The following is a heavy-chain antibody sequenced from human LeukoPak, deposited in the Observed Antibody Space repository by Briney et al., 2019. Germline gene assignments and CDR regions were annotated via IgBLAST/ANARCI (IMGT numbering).Heavy chain of an antibody. CDR2: INHSGST. Sequence: SETLSFTCTVYGGSFSGYYWSWIRQPPGKGLEWIGEINHSGSTNYNPSLKSRVTISVDTSKNQFSLKLSSVTAADTAVYYCARFPGADFDYWGQGTLVTVSS. J-gene: IGHJ4*02. CDR1: GGSFSGYY. V-gene: IGHV4-34*01. CDR3: ARFPGADFDY.